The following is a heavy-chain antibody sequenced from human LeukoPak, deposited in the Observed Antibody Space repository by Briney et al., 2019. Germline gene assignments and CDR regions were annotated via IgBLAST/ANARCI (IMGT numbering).Heavy chain of an antibody. Sequence: ASEKVSCKASGYTFTIYTIHWVRQAPGQRPEWMGWINAGNGNRRYSEKFQGRVTITRDTSASTANMELSSLRSEDTAVYYCARTTRSWYEDNDAFDIWGQGTTVTVSS. V-gene: IGHV1-3*01. CDR1: GYTFTIYT. CDR2: INAGNGNR. CDR3: ARTTRSWYEDNDAFDI. J-gene: IGHJ3*02. D-gene: IGHD6-13*01.